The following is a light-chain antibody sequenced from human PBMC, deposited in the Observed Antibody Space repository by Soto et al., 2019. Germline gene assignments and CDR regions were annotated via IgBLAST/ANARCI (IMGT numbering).Light chain of an antibody. CDR2: DVS. CDR1: SSDVGGYNY. J-gene: IGLJ1*01. CDR3: ISYTSSITLLYV. V-gene: IGLV2-14*01. Sequence: QSVLTQPASVSGSPGQSITISCTGTSSDVGGYNYVSWYQQHPGKAPKLMIYDVSNRPSGVSNRFSGSKSGNTASLTISGLQAEDEADYYCISYTSSITLLYVFVTGTKLTVL.